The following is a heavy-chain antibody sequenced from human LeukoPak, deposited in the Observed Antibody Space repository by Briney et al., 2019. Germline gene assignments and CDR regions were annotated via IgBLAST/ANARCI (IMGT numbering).Heavy chain of an antibody. D-gene: IGHD4-17*01. Sequence: GGSLRLSCAASGFTFRSYVMTWVRQAPGKGLEWVSTISASAGRTYYADSVKGRFTISRDNSKNTLSLQMSSLRAEDTAVYYCAKDLAFGDYWSFDYWGQGTLVTVSS. J-gene: IGHJ4*02. CDR2: ISASAGRT. V-gene: IGHV3-23*01. CDR1: GFTFRSYV. CDR3: AKDLAFGDYWSFDY.